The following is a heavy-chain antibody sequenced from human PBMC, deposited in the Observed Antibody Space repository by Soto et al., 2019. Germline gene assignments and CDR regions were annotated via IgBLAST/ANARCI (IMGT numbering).Heavy chain of an antibody. Sequence: TLSLTCTVSGGSISSGGYYWSWIRQHPGKGLEWIGYIYYSGSTYYNPSLKSRVTISVDTSKNQFSLKLSSVTAADTAVYYCARVGDIVVVPAAIRRWFDPWGQGTLVTVYS. D-gene: IGHD2-2*02. CDR3: ARVGDIVVVPAAIRRWFDP. V-gene: IGHV4-31*03. CDR1: GGSISSGGYY. CDR2: IYYSGST. J-gene: IGHJ5*02.